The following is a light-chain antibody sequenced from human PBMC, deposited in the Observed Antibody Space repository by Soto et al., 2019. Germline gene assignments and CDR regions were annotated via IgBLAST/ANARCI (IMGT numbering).Light chain of an antibody. CDR3: QKYDNWPIT. CDR1: QVIDNY. V-gene: IGKV1-27*01. CDR2: GAY. J-gene: IGKJ5*01. Sequence: DIRMTQSPAALSASVGDRVTITCRASQVIDNYLAWYQQEPGKVPKLLIYGAYTLQSGLPSRFSGSGSGTEFTLTISSLQPEDFAVYYCQKYDNWPITFGQGTRLEIK.